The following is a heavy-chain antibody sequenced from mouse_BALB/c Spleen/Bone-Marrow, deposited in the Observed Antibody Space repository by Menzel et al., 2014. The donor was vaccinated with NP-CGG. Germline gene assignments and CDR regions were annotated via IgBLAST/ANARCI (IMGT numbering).Heavy chain of an antibody. CDR3: TIRYYAMDY. CDR1: GYTFTRYT. Sequence: VQLQQSGVELARPAASVKMSCHSSGYTFTRYTMHWEKQRPGQGLEWIGYINPSSAYTNYTQKFKDKATLTADKSSRPAFMHLSSLASEDSEVYYCTIRYYAMDYLGQGTSVTIST. D-gene: IGHD1-1*01. CDR2: INPSSAYT. V-gene: IGHV1-4*01. J-gene: IGHJ4*01.